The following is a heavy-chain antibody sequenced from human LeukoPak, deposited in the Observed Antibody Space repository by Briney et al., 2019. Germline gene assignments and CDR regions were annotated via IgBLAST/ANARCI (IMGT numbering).Heavy chain of an antibody. CDR1: GYSFTSYW. D-gene: IGHD6-6*01. J-gene: IGHJ4*02. Sequence: GESLKISCKGSGYSFTSYWIGWVRQMPGKGLEWMGIIYPGDSDTRYSPSFQGQVTISADKSISTAYLQWSSLKASDTAMCYCARQAGYIAARPPDDYWGQGTLVTVSS. V-gene: IGHV5-51*01. CDR3: ARQAGYIAARPPDDY. CDR2: IYPGDSDT.